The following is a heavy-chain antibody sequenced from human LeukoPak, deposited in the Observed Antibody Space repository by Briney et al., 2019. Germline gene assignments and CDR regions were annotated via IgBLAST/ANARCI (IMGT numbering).Heavy chain of an antibody. D-gene: IGHD3-22*01. CDR3: AKYYYDSGGRGNDAFDV. CDR1: GFSFGSYA. J-gene: IGHJ3*01. V-gene: IGHV3-23*01. Sequence: GGSLRLSCATSGFSFGSYAMSWVRQAPGKGLKWVSSISGSGMLTYYADSVRGRFTISRDNSKNTLYLQMSSLRAEDTATFYCAKYYYDSGGRGNDAFDVWGQGTLVTVSS. CDR2: ISGSGMLT.